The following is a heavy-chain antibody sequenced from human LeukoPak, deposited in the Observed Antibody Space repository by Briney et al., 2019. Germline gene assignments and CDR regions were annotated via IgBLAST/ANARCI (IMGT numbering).Heavy chain of an antibody. CDR2: IYHSGST. CDR3: ARAFRAYGSASYRNWFDP. CDR1: GGSISSGGYS. Sequence: PSETLSLTCAVSGGSISSGGYSWSWIREPPGKGLEWIGYIYHSGSTYYNPSLKSRVTISVARSKNQFSLKLSSVTAADTAVYYCARAFRAYGSASYRNWFDPWGQGTLVTVSS. J-gene: IGHJ5*02. V-gene: IGHV4-30-2*01. D-gene: IGHD3-10*01.